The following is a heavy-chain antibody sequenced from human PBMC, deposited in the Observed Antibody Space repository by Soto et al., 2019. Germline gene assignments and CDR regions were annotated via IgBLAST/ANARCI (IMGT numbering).Heavy chain of an antibody. Sequence: GGSLILSCAASGFTFSSYSMNWVRQAPGKGLEWVSYISSSSSTIYYADSVKGRFTISRDNAKNSLYLQMNSLRAEDTAVYYCARDLYSSSWYSTYYYYYGMDVWGQGTTVTVSS. D-gene: IGHD6-13*01. V-gene: IGHV3-48*01. J-gene: IGHJ6*02. CDR3: ARDLYSSSWYSTYYYYYGMDV. CDR2: ISSSSSTI. CDR1: GFTFSSYS.